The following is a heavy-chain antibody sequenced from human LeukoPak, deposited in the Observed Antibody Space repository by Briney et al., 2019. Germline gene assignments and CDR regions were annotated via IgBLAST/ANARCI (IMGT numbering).Heavy chain of an antibody. V-gene: IGHV3-21*01. CDR2: ISSSSSYI. D-gene: IGHD6-13*01. CDR3: ARDRVVAAAAHFDY. CDR1: GFTFSSYS. Sequence: PGGSLRLSCAASGFTFSSYSMNWVRQAPGKGLEWVSSISSSSSYIYYADSVKGRFTISRDNAKNSLYLQMNSLRAEDTAVYYCARDRVVAAAAHFDYWGQGTLVTVSS. J-gene: IGHJ4*02.